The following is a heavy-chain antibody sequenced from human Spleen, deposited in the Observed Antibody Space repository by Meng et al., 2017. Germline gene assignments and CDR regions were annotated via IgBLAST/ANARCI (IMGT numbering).Heavy chain of an antibody. V-gene: IGHV4-4*02. CDR3: ARVSLQATIAAAGVVWFDP. J-gene: IGHJ5*02. D-gene: IGHD6-13*01. Sequence: QVQLQESGPGLVKPSGTLSLTCAVSGGFISSSNWWSWVRQPPGKGLEWIGEIYHSGSTNYNPSLKSRVTISVDKSKNQFSLKLSSVTAADTAVYYCARVSLQATIAAAGVVWFDPWGQGTLVTVSS. CDR1: GGFISSSNW. CDR2: IYHSGST.